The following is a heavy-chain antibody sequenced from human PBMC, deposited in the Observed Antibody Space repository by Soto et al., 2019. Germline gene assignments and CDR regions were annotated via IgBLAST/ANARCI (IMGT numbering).Heavy chain of an antibody. CDR2: IYYSGST. D-gene: IGHD3-22*01. Sequence: KPSETLSLTCTVSGGSISSSSYYWGWIRQPPGKGLEWIGSIYYSGSTYYNPSLKSRVTISVDTSKNQFSLKLSSVTAADTAVYYCARAAYDSSGYYSYFDYWGQGTLVTVSS. CDR3: ARAAYDSSGYYSYFDY. J-gene: IGHJ4*02. CDR1: GGSISSSSYY. V-gene: IGHV4-39*01.